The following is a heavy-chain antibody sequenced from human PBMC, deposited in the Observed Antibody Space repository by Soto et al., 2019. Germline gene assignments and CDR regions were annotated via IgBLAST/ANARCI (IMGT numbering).Heavy chain of an antibody. J-gene: IGHJ5*02. D-gene: IGHD6-13*01. CDR1: GYTFTNFD. CDR2: MTPNSGNT. Sequence: SSVKVSCKASGYTFTNFDINWVRQAPGQGLEWMGWMTPNSGNTGYAQKFQGRVTMTRDTSISTAYMELSRLRSDDTAVYYCARTGIADNWFDPCGQGTLVIVSS. V-gene: IGHV1-8*01. CDR3: ARTGIADNWFDP.